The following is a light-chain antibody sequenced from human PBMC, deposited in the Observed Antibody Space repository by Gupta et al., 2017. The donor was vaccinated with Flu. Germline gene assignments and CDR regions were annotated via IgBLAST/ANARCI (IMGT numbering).Light chain of an antibody. V-gene: IGLV6-57*03. J-gene: IGLJ3*02. CDR3: QDYNRSNVV. CDR1: SGSIASDY. Sequence: TVTSSCTRSSGSIASDYVHWYQQRPGTAPTIVIYRHNQRPSGVPDRFSGSISSTSASLAITGLRLETEDDYYCYSQDYNRSNVVFGGGTKLTVL. CDR2: RHN.